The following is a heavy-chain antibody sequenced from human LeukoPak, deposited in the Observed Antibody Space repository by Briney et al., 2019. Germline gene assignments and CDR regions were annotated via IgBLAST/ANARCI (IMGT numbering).Heavy chain of an antibody. V-gene: IGHV3-43D*03. Sequence: PGGSLRLSCAASGFTFDDYAMHWVRQAPGKGLEWVSLISWDGGSTYYADSVKGRFTISRDNSKNSLYLQMNSLRAEDTALYYCAKDSSRDYYYYMDVWGKGTTVTVSS. CDR2: ISWDGGST. J-gene: IGHJ6*03. CDR3: AKDSSRDYYYYMDV. CDR1: GFTFDDYA.